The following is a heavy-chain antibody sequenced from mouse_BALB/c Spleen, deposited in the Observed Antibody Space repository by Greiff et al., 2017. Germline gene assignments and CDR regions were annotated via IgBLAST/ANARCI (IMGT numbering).Heavy chain of an antibody. Sequence: VQLKQSGPELVKPGASVKMSCKASGYTFTSYVMHWVKQKPGQGLEWIGYINPYNDGTKYNEKFKGKATLTSDKSSSTAYMELSSLTSEDSAVYYCARWVTGTVDYFDYWGQGTTLTVSS. CDR1: GYTFTSYV. CDR3: ARWVTGTVDYFDY. V-gene: IGHV1-14*01. J-gene: IGHJ2*01. CDR2: INPYNDGT. D-gene: IGHD4-1*01.